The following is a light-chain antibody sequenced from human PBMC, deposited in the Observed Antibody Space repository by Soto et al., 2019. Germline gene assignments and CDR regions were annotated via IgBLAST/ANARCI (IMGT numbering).Light chain of an antibody. V-gene: IGKV3-15*01. Sequence: EIILTQSPASLSVSPGERATLSCRASQSVNNNLAWYQQKPGQAPRLLIYGASTRATGIPGRFRGSGSGTEFTLTITSLQSEDFAVYYCQQYYSPPHTFGQGTKLEIK. J-gene: IGKJ2*01. CDR1: QSVNNN. CDR3: QQYYSPPHT. CDR2: GAS.